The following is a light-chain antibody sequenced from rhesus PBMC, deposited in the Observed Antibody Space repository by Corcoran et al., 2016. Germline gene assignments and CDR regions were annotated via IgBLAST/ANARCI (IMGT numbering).Light chain of an antibody. Sequence: EIVMTQSPATLSLSPGERATLSCWASQSVSTSLAWYQQKPGQAPRLLIYGAPSRATGIPDRFSGSGSWTDFTLTISSLEPEDVAVYYCLQDSNWPLTFGEGAKVELK. CDR2: GAP. CDR1: QSVSTS. CDR3: LQDSNWPLT. J-gene: IGKJ4*01. V-gene: IGKV3-24*01.